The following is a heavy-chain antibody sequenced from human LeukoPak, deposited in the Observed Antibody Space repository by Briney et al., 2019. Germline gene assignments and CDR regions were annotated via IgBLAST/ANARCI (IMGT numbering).Heavy chain of an antibody. Sequence: ASVKVSCKASGYTFIIYAMHWVRQAPGQRLEWMGWISAYNGNTNYAQKLQGRVTMTTDTSTSTAYMELRSLRSEDTAVYYCARGGYYGDFNWFDPWGQGTLVTVSS. D-gene: IGHD4-17*01. CDR1: GYTFIIYA. CDR3: ARGGYYGDFNWFDP. CDR2: ISAYNGNT. J-gene: IGHJ5*02. V-gene: IGHV1-18*01.